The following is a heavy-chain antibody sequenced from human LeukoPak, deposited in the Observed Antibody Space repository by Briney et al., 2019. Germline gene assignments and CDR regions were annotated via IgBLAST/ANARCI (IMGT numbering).Heavy chain of an antibody. V-gene: IGHV3-30*18. Sequence: GGSLRLSCAASGFTFSNSGMHWVRQAPGKGLEWVAVISYDGVNKYYVDSVKDRFTISRDNSKNTLYLQMNSLRAEDTAVYYCAKGLYYYDTSGPHYFDYWGQGTLVTVSS. CDR1: GFTFSNSG. CDR2: ISYDGVNK. J-gene: IGHJ4*02. D-gene: IGHD3-22*01. CDR3: AKGLYYYDTSGPHYFDY.